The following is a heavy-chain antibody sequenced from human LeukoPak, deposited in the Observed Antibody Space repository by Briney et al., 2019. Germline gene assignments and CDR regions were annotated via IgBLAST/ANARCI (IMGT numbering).Heavy chain of an antibody. V-gene: IGHV3-48*01. CDR2: ISSSCSTI. CDR1: GFTFSSYS. D-gene: IGHD3-3*01. Sequence: GGSLRLSCAASGFTFSSYSMNWVRQAPGKGLEWVSYISSSCSTIYYADSVKGRFTISRDNAKNSLYLQMNSLRAEDTAVYYCASANFWSGSMAFDYWGQGTLVTVSS. J-gene: IGHJ4*02. CDR3: ASANFWSGSMAFDY.